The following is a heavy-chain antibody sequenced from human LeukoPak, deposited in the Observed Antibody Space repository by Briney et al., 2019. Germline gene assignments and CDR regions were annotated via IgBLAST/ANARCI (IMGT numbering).Heavy chain of an antibody. Sequence: GGSLRLSCAASGFTFSSYGMHWVRQAPGKGLEWVAFIRYDGSNKYYADSVKGRFTISRDNSKNTLYLQMNSLRAEDTAVYYCAKGTRYFDWSNSDYWGQGTLVTVSS. CDR3: AKGTRYFDWSNSDY. V-gene: IGHV3-30*02. CDR2: IRYDGSNK. D-gene: IGHD3-9*01. J-gene: IGHJ4*02. CDR1: GFTFSSYG.